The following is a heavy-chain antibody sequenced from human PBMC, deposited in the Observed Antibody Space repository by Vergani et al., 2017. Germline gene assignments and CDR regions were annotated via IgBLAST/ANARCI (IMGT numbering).Heavy chain of an antibody. CDR2: IYSGGTGT. J-gene: IGHJ5*02. CDR1: GFTFSSYA. V-gene: IGHV3-23*03. Sequence: EVQLVESGGGLVQPGGSLRLSCAASGFTFSSYAMDWVRQAPGKGLEWVSVIYSGGTGTYYADSVKGRFTISRDNSKTTLYLQMNSLRAEDTAVYYCAKDAGGFDPWGQGTLVTVSS. D-gene: IGHD3-10*01. CDR3: AKDAGGFDP.